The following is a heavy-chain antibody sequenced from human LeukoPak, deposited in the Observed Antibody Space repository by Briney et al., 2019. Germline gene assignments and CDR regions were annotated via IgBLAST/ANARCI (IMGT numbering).Heavy chain of an antibody. V-gene: IGHV3-23*01. CDR3: AGSSAYYYYGMDV. J-gene: IGHJ6*02. D-gene: IGHD3-10*01. CDR1: GFTFNIYA. Sequence: GGSLRLSCAASGFTFNIYAMSWVRQAPGKGLEWVSAVSGSGGSTYYADYVKGRFTISRDNSKNTLYLQMNSLRAEDTAIYYCAGSSAYYYYGMDVWGQGTTVTVSS. CDR2: VSGSGGST.